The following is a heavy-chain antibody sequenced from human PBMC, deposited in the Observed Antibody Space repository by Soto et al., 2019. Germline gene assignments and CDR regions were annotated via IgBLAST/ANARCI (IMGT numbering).Heavy chain of an antibody. CDR1: GFTFSSYG. CDR3: AKERITMIVVASFDY. V-gene: IGHV3-30*18. Sequence: QVQLVESGGGVVQPGRSLRLSCAASGFTFSSYGMHWVRPAPGKGLEWVAVISYDGSNKYYADSVKGRFTISRDNSKNTLYLQMNSLRAEDTAVYYCAKERITMIVVASFDYWGQGTLVTVSS. CDR2: ISYDGSNK. D-gene: IGHD3-22*01. J-gene: IGHJ4*02.